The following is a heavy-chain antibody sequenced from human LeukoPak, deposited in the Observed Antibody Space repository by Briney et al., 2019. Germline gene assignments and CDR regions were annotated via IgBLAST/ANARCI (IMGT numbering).Heavy chain of an antibody. V-gene: IGHV3-74*01. CDR3: ARDDVDCSGGSCYFDD. D-gene: IGHD2-15*01. J-gene: IGHJ4*02. Sequence: PGGSLRLSCVVPGFTFSNYWMHWVRQAPGKGLVWVSRINSDGRSTSYADSVKGRFTISRDNAKNTLYLQMNSLRAEDTAVYYCARDDVDCSGGSCYFDDWGQGTLVTVSS. CDR2: INSDGRST. CDR1: GFTFSNYW.